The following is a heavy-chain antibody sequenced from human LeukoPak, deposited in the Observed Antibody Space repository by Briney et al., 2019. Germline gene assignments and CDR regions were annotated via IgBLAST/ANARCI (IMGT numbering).Heavy chain of an antibody. CDR3: ARDPKLGYSYGT. CDR1: GGTFSSFA. J-gene: IGHJ4*02. Sequence: SVKVSCKASGGTFSSFAISWVRQAPGQGLEWMGGIIPGFPTANYAQKFQGRVTITADESTSTAYMELSSLRSEDTAVYYCARDPKLGYSYGTWGQGTLVTVSS. V-gene: IGHV1-69*13. D-gene: IGHD5-18*01. CDR2: IIPGFPTA.